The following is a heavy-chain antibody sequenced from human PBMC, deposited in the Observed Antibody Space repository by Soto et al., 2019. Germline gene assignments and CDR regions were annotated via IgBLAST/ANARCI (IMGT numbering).Heavy chain of an antibody. Sequence: QVQLVESGGGVVQPGRSLRLSCAASGFTFSSYGMHWVRQAPGKGLEWVAVISSDGSNKYYADSVKGRFTISRDNSKNTLYLQMNSLTAEDTAVYYCVKEGPVKRRRFYYGMDVWGQGTTVTVSS. V-gene: IGHV3-30*18. CDR1: GFTFSSYG. CDR2: ISSDGSNK. J-gene: IGHJ6*02. CDR3: VKEGPVKRRRFYYGMDV.